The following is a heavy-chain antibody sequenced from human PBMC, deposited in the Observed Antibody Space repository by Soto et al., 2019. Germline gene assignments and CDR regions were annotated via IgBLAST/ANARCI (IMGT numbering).Heavy chain of an antibody. V-gene: IGHV1-8*03. CDR1: GYTFTYYD. D-gene: IGHD3-3*01. CDR2: MNPNTGVTKT. J-gene: IGHJ5*01. Sequence: QVQLVQSGAEVKKPGASVKVSCKASGYTFTYYDINWVRQAAGQGLEWMGWMNPNTGVTKTDYLEKFEGRLTFTMDISICTAYLEIHYLRSDDTAVYYCARGATPDYSFWDNTRGDWFESWGHGTLVTVSS. CDR3: ARGATPDYSFWDNTRGDWFES.